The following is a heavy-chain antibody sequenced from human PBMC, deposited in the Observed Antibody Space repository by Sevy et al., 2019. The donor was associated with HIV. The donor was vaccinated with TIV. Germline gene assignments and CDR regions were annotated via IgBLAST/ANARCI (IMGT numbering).Heavy chain of an antibody. CDR2: ISSSSRYI. V-gene: IGHV3-21*01. CDR1: GFTFSNYN. Sequence: GGSLRLSCAASGFTFSNYNMNWVRQAPGKGLEWVSSISSSSRYIYYAESMKGRFTISRDNAKNSLYLQMNSLRAEDTAVYYCARVVAYCSGGSCFPGYYYGMDVWGQGTTVTVSS. CDR3: ARVVAYCSGGSCFPGYYYGMDV. D-gene: IGHD2-15*01. J-gene: IGHJ6*02.